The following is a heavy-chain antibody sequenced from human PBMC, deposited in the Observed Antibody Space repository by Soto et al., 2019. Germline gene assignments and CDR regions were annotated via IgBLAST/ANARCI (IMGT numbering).Heavy chain of an antibody. Sequence: QVQLVQSGAEVKKPGSSVKVSCKASGGTFSSYAISWVRQAPGQGLEWMGGIIPIFGTANYAQKFHGRVTITADESTSTAYMELSSLRSEDTAVYYCARARQRVVPAAIYYYYGMDVWGQGTTVTVSS. CDR1: GGTFSSYA. V-gene: IGHV1-69*01. CDR3: ARARQRVVPAAIYYYYGMDV. CDR2: IIPIFGTA. D-gene: IGHD2-2*01. J-gene: IGHJ6*02.